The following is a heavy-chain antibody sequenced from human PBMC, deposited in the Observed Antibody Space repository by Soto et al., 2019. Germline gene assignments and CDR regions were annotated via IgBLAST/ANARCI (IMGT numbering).Heavy chain of an antibody. Sequence: QVQLVQSGAEVKKPGASVKVSCKASGYTFTSYDINWVRQATGQGLEWMGWMNPNSGNTGYAQKFQGRVTMTRNTSISTAYMELSSLRSEDTAVYYCAGGVVTDDFWSGYWFDPWGQGTLVTVSS. V-gene: IGHV1-8*01. CDR2: MNPNSGNT. D-gene: IGHD3-3*01. J-gene: IGHJ5*02. CDR3: AGGVVTDDFWSGYWFDP. CDR1: GYTFTSYD.